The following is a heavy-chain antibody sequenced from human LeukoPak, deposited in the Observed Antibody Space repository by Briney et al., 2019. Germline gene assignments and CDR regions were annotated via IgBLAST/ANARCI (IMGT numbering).Heavy chain of an antibody. CDR3: ARGLDVLTTVTAVDY. J-gene: IGHJ4*02. D-gene: IGHD4-17*01. CDR2: ISAYNGNT. Sequence: ASVKVSCKASGYTFTSYGISWVRQAPGQGLEWMGWISAYNGNTNYAQKLQGRVTMTTDTSTSTAYMELRSLRSDDTAVYYCARGLDVLTTVTAVDYWGQGTLVTVSS. CDR1: GYTFTSYG. V-gene: IGHV1-18*01.